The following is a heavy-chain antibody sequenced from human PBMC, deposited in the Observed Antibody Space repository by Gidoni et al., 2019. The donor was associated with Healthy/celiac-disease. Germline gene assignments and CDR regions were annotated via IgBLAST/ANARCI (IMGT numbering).Heavy chain of an antibody. CDR1: GFTLSRYA. J-gene: IGHJ6*02. CDR3: ARGCSSTSCPYYYYYYGMDV. CDR2: ISYDGSNK. Sequence: QVQLVESGGGVVQPGRSLRLSCAASGFTLSRYAMHWVRQAPGKGLEWVAVISYDGSNKYYADSVKGRFTISRDNSKNTLYLQMNSLRAEDTAVYYCARGCSSTSCPYYYYYYGMDVWGQGTTVTVSS. D-gene: IGHD2-2*01. V-gene: IGHV3-30*04.